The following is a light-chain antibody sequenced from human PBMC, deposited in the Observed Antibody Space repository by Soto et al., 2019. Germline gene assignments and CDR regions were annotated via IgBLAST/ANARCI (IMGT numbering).Light chain of an antibody. CDR3: QQYSSSPGT. J-gene: IGKJ1*01. CDR2: GAS. Sequence: EIVLTQSPGTLSLSPGDRATLSCRASQSVSSTYLAWYQQKPGQPPRLLIYGASSRATGIPDRFSGSGSGTDFTLTISRLEPEDFAVYSCQQYSSSPGTFGQGTKVEIK. CDR1: QSVSSTY. V-gene: IGKV3-20*01.